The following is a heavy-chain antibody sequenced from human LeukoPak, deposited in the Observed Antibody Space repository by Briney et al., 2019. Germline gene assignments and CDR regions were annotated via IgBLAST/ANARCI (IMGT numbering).Heavy chain of an antibody. CDR3: ATPRSPDWYFDL. J-gene: IGHJ2*01. V-gene: IGHV1-69*05. CDR1: GGTFSSYA. CDR2: IIPIFGTA. Sequence: GSSVKVSCKASGGTFSSYAISWVRQAPGQGLEWMGGIIPIFGTANYAQKLQGRVTITTDESTSTAYMELSSLRSEDTAVYYCATPRSPDWYFDLWGRGTLVTVSS.